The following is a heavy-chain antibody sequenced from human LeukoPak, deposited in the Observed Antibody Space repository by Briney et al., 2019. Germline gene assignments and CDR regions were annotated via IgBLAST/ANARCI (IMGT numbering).Heavy chain of an antibody. V-gene: IGHV1-46*01. Sequence: GASVKVSFTASGYTFTIYYMHWVRQAPGQGLERMGVINPSGGSTSYALTFQGRVTMTRDTSTSTVYMELSSLRSAATAVYYCARSPGGRPYYFDYWGQGTLVTVSS. CDR2: INPSGGST. CDR1: GYTFTIYY. D-gene: IGHD3-16*01. CDR3: ARSPGGRPYYFDY. J-gene: IGHJ4*02.